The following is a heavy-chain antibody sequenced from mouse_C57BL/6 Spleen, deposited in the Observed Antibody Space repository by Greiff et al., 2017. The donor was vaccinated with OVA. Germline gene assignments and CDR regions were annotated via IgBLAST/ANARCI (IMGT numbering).Heavy chain of an antibody. V-gene: IGHV3-6*01. CDR3: ARYYGSLPMDY. CDR2: ISYDGSN. J-gene: IGHJ4*01. Sequence: EVKLMESGPGLVKPSQSLSLTCSVTGYSITSGYYWNWIRQFPGNKLEWMGYISYDGSNNYNPSLKNRISITRDTSKNQFFLKLNSVTTEDTATYYCARYYGSLPMDYWGQGTSVTVSS. CDR1: GYSITSGYY. D-gene: IGHD1-1*01.